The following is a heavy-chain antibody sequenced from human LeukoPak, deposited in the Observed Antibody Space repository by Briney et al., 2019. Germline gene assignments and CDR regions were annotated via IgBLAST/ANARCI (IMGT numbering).Heavy chain of an antibody. CDR3: ATVRYCSGGSCPYYYYYGMDV. J-gene: IGHJ6*02. CDR2: FDPEDGET. V-gene: IGHV1-24*01. Sequence: ASVKVSCKVSGYTLTELSMHWVRQAPGKGLEWMGGFDPEDGETIYAQKFQGRVTMTEDTSTDTAYMELSSLRSEDTAVYYCATVRYCSGGSCPYYYYYGMDVWGQGTTVTVSS. CDR1: GYTLTELS. D-gene: IGHD2-15*01.